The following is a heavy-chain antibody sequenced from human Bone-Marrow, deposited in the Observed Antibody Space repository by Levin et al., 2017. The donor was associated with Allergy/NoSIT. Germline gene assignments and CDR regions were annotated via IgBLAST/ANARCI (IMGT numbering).Heavy chain of an antibody. Sequence: GGSLRLSCAASGFSFRSYGMHWVRQAPGKGLEWVGLISYDGDFTFYGDSVKGRFTISRDNPNNTLFLQMDSVSAEDTAIYYCAKSPTLTGYYAWFDPWGQGTLVTVSS. CDR2: ISYDGDFT. CDR1: GFSFRSYG. D-gene: IGHD3-9*01. J-gene: IGHJ5*02. V-gene: IGHV3-30*18. CDR3: AKSPTLTGYYAWFDP.